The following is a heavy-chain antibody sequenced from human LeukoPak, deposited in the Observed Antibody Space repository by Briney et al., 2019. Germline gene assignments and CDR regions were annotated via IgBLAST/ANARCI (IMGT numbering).Heavy chain of an antibody. CDR2: ISGSGGST. J-gene: IGHJ4*02. V-gene: IGHV3-23*01. CDR3: AKMWDGRWLQLGFDY. Sequence: TGGSLRLSCAASGFTFSSYAMSWVRQAPGKGLEWVSAISGSGGSTYYADSVKGRFTISRDNSKNTLYLQMNSLRAEDTAVYYCAKMWDGRWLQLGFDYWGQGTLVTVSS. D-gene: IGHD5-24*01. CDR1: GFTFSSYA.